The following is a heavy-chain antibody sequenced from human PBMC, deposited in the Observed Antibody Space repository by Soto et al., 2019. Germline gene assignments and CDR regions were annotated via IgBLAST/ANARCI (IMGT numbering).Heavy chain of an antibody. J-gene: IGHJ3*02. CDR3: ARDAGYNYPRSAFDI. D-gene: IGHD5-12*01. CDR2: IYYSRST. CDR1: GGSISSGGYY. V-gene: IGHV4-31*03. Sequence: SETLSLTCTVSGGSISSGGYYWSWIRQHPGKGLEWIGYIYYSRSTYYNPSLKSRVTISVDKSKNQFSLKLSSVTAADTAVYYCARDAGYNYPRSAFDIWGQGTMVTVSS.